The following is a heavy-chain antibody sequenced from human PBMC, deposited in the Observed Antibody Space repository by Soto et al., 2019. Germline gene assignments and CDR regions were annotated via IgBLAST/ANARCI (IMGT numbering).Heavy chain of an antibody. CDR3: ARAPRAGYSYGYQQYYFGY. CDR1: GGSFSGYY. J-gene: IGHJ4*02. D-gene: IGHD5-18*01. Sequence: SETLSLTCAVYGGSFSGYYWSWIRQPPGKGLEWIGEINHSGSTNYNPSLKSRVTISVDTSKNQFSLKLSSVTAADTAVYYCARAPRAGYSYGYQQYYFGYWGQGTLVTVSS. V-gene: IGHV4-34*01. CDR2: INHSGST.